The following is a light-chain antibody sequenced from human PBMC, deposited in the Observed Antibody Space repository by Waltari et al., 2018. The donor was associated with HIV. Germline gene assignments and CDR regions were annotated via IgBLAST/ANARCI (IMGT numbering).Light chain of an antibody. CDR2: DDS. CDR3: QVWDSSSDHPQVV. J-gene: IGLJ2*01. CDR1: NIRSKR. V-gene: IGLV3-21*02. Sequence: SYVLTQPPSLSVAPGQTARNTCAANNIRSKRVHWYQQKHGQAPVLVVYDDSDRPSGIPERFSGSNSGNTATLTITRVDAGDEAYYYCQVWDSSSDHPQVVFGGETKLTVL.